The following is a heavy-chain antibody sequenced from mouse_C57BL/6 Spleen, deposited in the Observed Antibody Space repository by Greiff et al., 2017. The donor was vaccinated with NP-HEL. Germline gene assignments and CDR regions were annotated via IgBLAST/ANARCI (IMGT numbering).Heavy chain of an antibody. CDR1: GYSFTGYY. V-gene: IGHV1-43*01. J-gene: IGHJ3*01. CDR2: INPSTGGT. Sequence: VQLKQSGPELVKPGASVKISCKASGYSFTGYYMHWVKQSSEKSLEWIGEINPSTGGTSYNQKFKGKATLTVDKSSSTAYMQLKSLTSEDSAVYYCARAKAWFAYWGQGTLVTVSA. CDR3: ARAKAWFAY.